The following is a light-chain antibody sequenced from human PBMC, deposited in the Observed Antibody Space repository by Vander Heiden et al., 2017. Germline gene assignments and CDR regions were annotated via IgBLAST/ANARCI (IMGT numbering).Light chain of an antibody. J-gene: IGKJ5*01. V-gene: IGKV3-15*01. Sequence: IVLTQSPAPLSVSPGSRATLSCRASPSGSSNLAWYQQKPGQAPRLLIYGASSRATGIPARFSGSGSGTEFTLTISSLQSEDFAVYYCQQYNNWPITFGQGTRLEIK. CDR3: QQYNNWPIT. CDR1: PSGSSN. CDR2: GAS.